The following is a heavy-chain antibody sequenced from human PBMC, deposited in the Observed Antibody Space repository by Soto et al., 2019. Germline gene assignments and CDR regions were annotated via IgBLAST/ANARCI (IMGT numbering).Heavy chain of an antibody. D-gene: IGHD4-17*01. CDR1: GGSISSYY. J-gene: IGHJ4*02. CDR3: ARASPYGDYARDY. V-gene: IGHV4-59*01. Sequence: ENLSITCPFSGGSISSYYWIWIRQPPGKGLEWIGNISYSGSTNYNPSLKSRPTISVDTSKNQFSLKLRSVTAADTAVYYCARASPYGDYARDYWGQGTLVTVSS. CDR2: ISYSGST.